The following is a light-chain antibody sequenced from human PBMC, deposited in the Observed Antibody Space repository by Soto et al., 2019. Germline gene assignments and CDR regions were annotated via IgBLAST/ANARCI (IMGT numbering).Light chain of an antibody. Sequence: QSVLTQPASVSGSPGQSSTVPCTGTSRHVGGYNSGSCHQQHARKAPKRMIYRVSRRPSGVSNRFSGSKSGYPASLPISGLQAEDEADYYCSTYTSSSTLNYVFRTRTNVTDL. V-gene: IGLV2-14*01. J-gene: IGLJ1*01. CDR2: RVS. CDR3: STYTSSSTLNYV. CDR1: SRHVGGYNS.